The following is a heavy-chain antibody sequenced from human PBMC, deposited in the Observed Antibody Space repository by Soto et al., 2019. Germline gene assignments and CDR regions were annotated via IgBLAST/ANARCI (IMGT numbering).Heavy chain of an antibody. V-gene: IGHV4-59*01. J-gene: IGHJ4*02. CDR2: IYYSGST. Sequence: SETLSLTCTVSGGSISSYYWSWIRQPPGKGLEWIGYIYYSGSTNYNPSLKRRVTISVDTSKNQFSLKLSSVTAADTAVYYCARGPSGWYYGYWGQGTLVTVSS. D-gene: IGHD6-19*01. CDR3: ARGPSGWYYGY. CDR1: GGSISSYY.